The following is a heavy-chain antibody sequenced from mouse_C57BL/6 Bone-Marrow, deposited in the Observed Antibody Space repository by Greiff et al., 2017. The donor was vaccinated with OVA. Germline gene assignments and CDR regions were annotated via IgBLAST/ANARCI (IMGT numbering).Heavy chain of an antibody. CDR2: ISSGGSYT. CDR3: ARHPVITTVVAVDY. V-gene: IGHV5-6*01. D-gene: IGHD1-1*01. J-gene: IGHJ2*01. Sequence: EVQVVESGGDLVKPGGSLKLSCAASGFTFSSYGMSWVRQTPDKRLEWVATISSGGSYTYYPDSVKGRFTISRDNAKNTLYLQMSSLQSEDTAMYYCARHPVITTVVAVDYWGQGTTLTVSS. CDR1: GFTFSSYG.